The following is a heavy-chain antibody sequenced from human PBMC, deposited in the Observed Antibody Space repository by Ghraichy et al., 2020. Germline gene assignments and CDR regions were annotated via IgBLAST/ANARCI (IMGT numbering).Heavy chain of an antibody. CDR1: GFTFSNAW. CDR3: TTDQEEHMITFGGVIGFLDY. Sequence: GGSLRLSCAASGFTFSNAWMSWVRQAPGKGLEWVGRIKSKTDGGTTDYAAPVKGRFTISRDDSKNTLYLQMNSLKTEDTAVYYCTTDQEEHMITFGGVIGFLDYWGQGTLVTVSS. D-gene: IGHD3-16*02. J-gene: IGHJ4*02. CDR2: IKSKTDGGTT. V-gene: IGHV3-15*01.